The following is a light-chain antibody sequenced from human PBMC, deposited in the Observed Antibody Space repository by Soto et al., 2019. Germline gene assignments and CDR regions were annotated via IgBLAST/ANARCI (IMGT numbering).Light chain of an antibody. J-gene: IGKJ1*01. V-gene: IGKV1-13*02. CDR2: DAS. CDR3: QHFNSYRRT. Sequence: AIQLTQSPSSLSASVGDRVTITCRASQGISRSLAWYQGKPGKPPKLLIYDASTLESGVPSRFSGSGSGTDFTLTISSLQPEDFANYYCQHFNSYRRTFGQGTKVEIK. CDR1: QGISRS.